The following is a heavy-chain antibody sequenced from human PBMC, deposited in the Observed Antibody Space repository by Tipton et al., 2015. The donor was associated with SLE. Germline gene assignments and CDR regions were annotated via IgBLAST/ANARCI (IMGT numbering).Heavy chain of an antibody. J-gene: IGHJ6*03. Sequence: LRLSCAASGFTFSSYAMHWVRQAPGKGLEWIGEINHSGSTNYNPSLKSRVTISVDTSKNQFSLKLSSVTAADTAVYYCARGRGAVADAYYMDVWGKGTTVTVSS. CDR1: GFTFSSYA. V-gene: IGHV4-34*01. CDR2: INHSGST. D-gene: IGHD6-19*01. CDR3: ARGRGAVADAYYMDV.